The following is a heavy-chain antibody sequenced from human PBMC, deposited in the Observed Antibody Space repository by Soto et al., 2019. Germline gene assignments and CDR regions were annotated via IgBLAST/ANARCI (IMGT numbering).Heavy chain of an antibody. Sequence: GESLKISCKASGYPFTNYWIAWVPQRPGKGPEGMGIIYPDHSDTRYSPSFEGRVTFSADKPTNNAYLQWSSLEASDTAMYFCATYRRNTVTHIIDSWGQGTQVTVSS. J-gene: IGHJ4*02. V-gene: IGHV5-51*01. CDR2: IYPDHSDT. CDR3: ATYRRNTVTHIIDS. CDR1: GYPFTNYW. D-gene: IGHD2-21*01.